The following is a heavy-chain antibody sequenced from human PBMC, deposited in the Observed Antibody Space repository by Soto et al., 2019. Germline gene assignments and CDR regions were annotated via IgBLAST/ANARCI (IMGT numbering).Heavy chain of an antibody. J-gene: IGHJ4*02. D-gene: IGHD2-21*02. CDR2: IIPIFGTA. V-gene: IGHV1-69*13. Sequence: GASVKVSCKASGGTFSSYAISWVRQAPGQGLEWMGGIIPIFGTANYAQKFQGRVTITADESTSTAYMELSSLRSEDTAVYYCAREYLRRYCGGDCYPHYYFDYWGQGTLVTVSS. CDR1: GGTFSSYA. CDR3: AREYLRRYCGGDCYPHYYFDY.